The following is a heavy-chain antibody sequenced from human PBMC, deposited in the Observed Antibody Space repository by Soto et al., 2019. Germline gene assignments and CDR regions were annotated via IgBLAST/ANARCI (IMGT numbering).Heavy chain of an antibody. CDR1: GFTFSSYA. D-gene: IGHD3-16*01. CDR3: ARDTWPNFDY. CDR2: ISYDGSNK. J-gene: IGHJ4*02. V-gene: IGHV3-30-3*01. Sequence: PGGSLRLSCAASGFTFSSYAMHWVRQAPGKGLEWVAVISYDGSNKYYADSVKGRFTISRDNSKNTLYLQMNSLRAEDTAVYYSARDTWPNFDYWGQGTLVTVSS.